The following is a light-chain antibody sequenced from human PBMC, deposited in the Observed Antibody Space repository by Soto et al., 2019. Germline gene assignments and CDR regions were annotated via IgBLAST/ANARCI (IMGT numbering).Light chain of an antibody. J-gene: IGKJ3*01. V-gene: IGKV3-20*01. CDR1: QSVATSQ. CDR2: GAS. CDR3: QQYGSSPLFT. Sequence: EIGLTQSPGTLSLSPGERATLFCRASQSVATSQLAWYQQKPGQAPRLLIGASSRATGVPDRFIASGSGTDFTLTISRLEPEDFAVYYCQQYGSSPLFTFGPGTKVDIK.